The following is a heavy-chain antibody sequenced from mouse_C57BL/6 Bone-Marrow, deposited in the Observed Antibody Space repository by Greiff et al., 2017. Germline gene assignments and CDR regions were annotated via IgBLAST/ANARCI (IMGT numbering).Heavy chain of an antibody. V-gene: IGHV1-85*01. D-gene: IGHD1-1*01. CDR1: GYTFTSYD. Sequence: VQRVESGPELVKPGASVKLSCKASGYTFTSYDINWVKQRPGQGLEWIGWIYPRDGSTKYNEKFKGKATLTVDTSSSTAYMELHSLTSEDSAVYFCAPYYGSPFAYWGQGTLVTVSA. J-gene: IGHJ3*01. CDR3: APYYGSPFAY. CDR2: IYPRDGST.